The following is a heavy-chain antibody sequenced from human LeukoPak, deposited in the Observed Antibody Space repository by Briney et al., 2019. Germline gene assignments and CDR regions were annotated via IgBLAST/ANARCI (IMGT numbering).Heavy chain of an antibody. Sequence: SQTLSLTCAISGDSVSSNIAAWNWIRQFPSRGLAWLGRTYYRSRWYIDYAASVKSRLTINPDTSNNQFSLQLNSVTPEDTGVYYCTRDQDGMDVWGQGTTVTVSS. CDR3: TRDQDGMDV. J-gene: IGHJ6*02. V-gene: IGHV6-1*01. CDR2: TYYRSRWYI. CDR1: GDSVSSNIAA.